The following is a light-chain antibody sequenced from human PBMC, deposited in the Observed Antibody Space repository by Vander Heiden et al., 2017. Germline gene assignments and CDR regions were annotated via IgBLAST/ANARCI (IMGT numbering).Light chain of an antibody. Sequence: QSALTKPASVSGSPGQSITISCTGTSSDVGGYNYVSWYQQHPGKAPKLMIYDVSNRPSGVSNRFSGSKSGNTASLTISGLQAEDEADYYCSSYTSSSTLGFGGGTKLTVL. CDR1: SSDVGGYNY. CDR3: SSYTSSSTLG. CDR2: DVS. J-gene: IGLJ2*01. V-gene: IGLV2-14*03.